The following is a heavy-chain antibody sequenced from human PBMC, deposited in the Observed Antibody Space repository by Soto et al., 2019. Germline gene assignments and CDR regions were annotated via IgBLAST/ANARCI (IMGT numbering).Heavy chain of an antibody. D-gene: IGHD1-26*01. V-gene: IGHV4-39*01. CDR3: ARSGSYYPYYFDY. CDR1: GGSIRSNIYY. J-gene: IGHJ4*02. CDR2: VHYSGST. Sequence: PSEPLSLTCSVSGGSIRSNIYYWGWIRQPPGKGLEWIATVHYSGSTYYTPSLKSRVTISADTPYLQMNSLRAEDTAVYYCARSGSYYPYYFDYWGQGTLVTVSS.